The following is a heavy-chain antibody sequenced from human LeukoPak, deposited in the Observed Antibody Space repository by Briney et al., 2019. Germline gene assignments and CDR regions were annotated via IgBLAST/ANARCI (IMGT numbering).Heavy chain of an antibody. D-gene: IGHD3-22*01. CDR2: ISDSGGST. J-gene: IGHJ4*02. CDR3: AKDSMIVVVITPTFFDY. Sequence: GGSLRLSCAASGFTFSSYAMSWVRQAPGKGLEWVSAISDSGGSTYYADSVKGRFTISRDNSKNTLYLQMNSLRAEDTAVYYCAKDSMIVVVITPTFFDYWGQGTLVTVSS. CDR1: GFTFSSYA. V-gene: IGHV3-23*01.